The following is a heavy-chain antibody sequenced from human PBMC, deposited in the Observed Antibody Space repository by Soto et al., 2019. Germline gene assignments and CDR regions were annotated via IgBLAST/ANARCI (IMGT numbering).Heavy chain of an antibody. Sequence: GGALRLSFAASGFTFSSYSMSWVRPPPGKGLEWVSAISGSGGSTKYADSVKGRFTISRDNSKNTLYLQMNSLRAEDTAVYYCAKHWELLRPSDSWGQGTLVTVSS. CDR2: ISGSGGST. CDR1: GFTFSSYS. V-gene: IGHV3-23*01. D-gene: IGHD1-26*01. CDR3: AKHWELLRPSDS. J-gene: IGHJ4*02.